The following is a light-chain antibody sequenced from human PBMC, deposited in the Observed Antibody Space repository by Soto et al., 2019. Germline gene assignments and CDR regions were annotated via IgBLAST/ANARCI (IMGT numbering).Light chain of an antibody. CDR3: QQFAASPRT. Sequence: PGERVPLSCRASQSVSSSYLTWYQQKPGQAPRLLIGASTRATGIPDRFSDSGSGTDFTLTISRLEPEDFAVYYCQQFAASPRTFGQGTKV. CDR1: QSVSSSY. CDR2: GAS. J-gene: IGKJ1*01. V-gene: IGKV3-20*01.